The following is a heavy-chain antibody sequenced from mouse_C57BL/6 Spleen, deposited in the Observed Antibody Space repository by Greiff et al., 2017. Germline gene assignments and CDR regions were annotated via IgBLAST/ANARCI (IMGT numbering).Heavy chain of an antibody. D-gene: IGHD1-1*01. J-gene: IGHJ2*01. V-gene: IGHV14-4*01. Sequence: VQLKESGAELVRPGASVKLSCTASGFNIKDDYMHWVKQRPEQGLEWIGWIDPENGDTEYASKFQGKATITADTASNTAYLQLSSLTSEDTDVYYCTTGRTTVVARGDCDYWGQGTTLTVSS. CDR1: GFNIKDDY. CDR2: IDPENGDT. CDR3: TTGRTTVVARGDCDY.